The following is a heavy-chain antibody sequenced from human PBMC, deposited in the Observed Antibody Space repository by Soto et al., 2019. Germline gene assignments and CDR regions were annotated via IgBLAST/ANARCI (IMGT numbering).Heavy chain of an antibody. CDR3: ARDLRIIVATTGRDYYYGMDV. D-gene: IGHD5-12*01. J-gene: IGHJ6*02. V-gene: IGHV1-46*01. CDR2: INPSGGST. CDR1: GYTFTSYY. Sequence: ASVKVSCKASGYTFTSYYMHWVLQAPGQGLEWMGIINPSGGSTSYAQKFQGRVTMTRDTSTSTVYMELSSLRSEDTAVYYCARDLRIIVATTGRDYYYGMDVWGQGTTVTVSS.